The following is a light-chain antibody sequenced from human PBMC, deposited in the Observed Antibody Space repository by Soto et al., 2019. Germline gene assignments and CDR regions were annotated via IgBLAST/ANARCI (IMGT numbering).Light chain of an antibody. CDR1: SSDVGGYNY. CDR2: DVS. CDR3: SSYTSSRGVV. J-gene: IGLJ2*01. V-gene: IGLV2-14*01. Sequence: QSALTQPASVSGSPGQSITISCTGTSSDVGGYNYVSWYQQHPGKAPKLMIYDVSNRPSGVSNRFSGSKSGNTASLTISGLQAEDEAYYYCSSYTSSRGVVFGGGTKLTVL.